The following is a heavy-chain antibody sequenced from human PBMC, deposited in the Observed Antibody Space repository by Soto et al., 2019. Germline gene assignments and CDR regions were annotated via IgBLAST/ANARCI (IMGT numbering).Heavy chain of an antibody. J-gene: IGHJ5*02. CDR2: IDPSDSYT. Sequence: ESQRISCGASGYTFRTYWSILVRQTPGKGLEWMGEIDPSDSYTIYSPSFQGHVTISSDKPARTAYLEWSSLKASDTAVYYCARGGISNQKWFDPWGQGTLVTVSS. CDR3: ARGGISNQKWFDP. V-gene: IGHV5-10-1*01. CDR1: GYTFRTYW. D-gene: IGHD1-20*01.